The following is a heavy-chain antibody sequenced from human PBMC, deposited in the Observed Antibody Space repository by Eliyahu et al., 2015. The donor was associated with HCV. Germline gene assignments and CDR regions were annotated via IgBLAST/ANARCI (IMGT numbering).Heavy chain of an antibody. D-gene: IGHD3-9*01. Sequence: QVQLQESGPGLVKPSATLSLSCTVSGSSIFTYYWSWVRQSPGKGLEWXGYIYXNGGSNYNPSLXSRVTMSXDPSRSQFSLRLXSVTAADTAVYYCARSYDVLTGFYYFDFWGRGTLVTVSS. V-gene: IGHV4-59*08. CDR3: ARSYDVLTGFYYFDF. CDR1: GSSIFTYY. J-gene: IGHJ4*02. CDR2: IYXNGGS.